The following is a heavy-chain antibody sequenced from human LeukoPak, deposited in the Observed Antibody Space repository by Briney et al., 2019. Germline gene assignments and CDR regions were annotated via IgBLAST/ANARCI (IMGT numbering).Heavy chain of an antibody. Sequence: PGGSLRLSCAASGFTFSSYSMNWVRQAPGKGLEWVANIKQDGSEKYYVDSVKGRFTISRDNAKNSLYLQMNSLRAEDTAVYYCARDGLIDSSGRYGYWGQGTLVTVSS. CDR3: ARDGLIDSSGRYGY. CDR2: IKQDGSEK. V-gene: IGHV3-7*01. J-gene: IGHJ4*02. CDR1: GFTFSSYS. D-gene: IGHD6-19*01.